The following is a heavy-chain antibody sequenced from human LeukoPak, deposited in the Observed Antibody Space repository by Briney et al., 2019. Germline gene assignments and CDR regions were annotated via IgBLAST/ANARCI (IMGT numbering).Heavy chain of an antibody. D-gene: IGHD3-10*01. Sequence: GESLKISCEGSGYSFTTYWIGWVRQMPGKGLELMGIIYPADSDTRYSPSFQGQVTISADKSISTAYLQWSSLKASDTAMYYCATAYFYGSGSYYYGMDVWGQGTTVTVSS. V-gene: IGHV5-51*01. CDR3: ATAYFYGSGSYYYGMDV. J-gene: IGHJ6*02. CDR1: GYSFTTYW. CDR2: IYPADSDT.